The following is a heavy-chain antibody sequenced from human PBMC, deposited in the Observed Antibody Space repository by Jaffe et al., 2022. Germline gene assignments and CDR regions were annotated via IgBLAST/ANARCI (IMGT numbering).Heavy chain of an antibody. Sequence: EVQLVESGGGLVQPGGSLRLSCAASGFTFSSYWMSWVRQAPGKGLEWVANIKQDGSEKYYVDSVKGRFTISRDNAKNSLYLQMNSLRAEDTAVYYCARGRGYYDFWSGYYTGVLGYRDYYYMDVWGKGTTVTVSS. CDR3: ARGRGYYDFWSGYYTGVLGYRDYYYMDV. D-gene: IGHD3-3*01. J-gene: IGHJ6*03. CDR1: GFTFSSYW. CDR2: IKQDGSEK. V-gene: IGHV3-7*01.